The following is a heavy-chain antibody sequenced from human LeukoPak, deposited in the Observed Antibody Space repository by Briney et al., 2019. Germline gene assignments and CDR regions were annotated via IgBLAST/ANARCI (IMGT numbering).Heavy chain of an antibody. CDR1: GFSFSSYA. D-gene: IGHD3-22*01. V-gene: IGHV3-21*01. Sequence: PGGSLRLSCAASGFSFSSYAMNWARQAPGKGLEWVSSISSSSSYIYYADSVKGRFTISRDNAKNALYLQMNSLRVEDAAIYFCAHSSGYAYGLDYWGQGTLVTVSS. J-gene: IGHJ4*02. CDR2: ISSSSSYI. CDR3: AHSSGYAYGLDY.